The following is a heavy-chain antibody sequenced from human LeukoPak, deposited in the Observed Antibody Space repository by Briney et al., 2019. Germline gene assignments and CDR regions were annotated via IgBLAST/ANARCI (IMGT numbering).Heavy chain of an antibody. CDR3: ARVLYYGDYFGPTNDWYFDL. Sequence: SETLSLTCTVSGGSISSYYWSWIRQPPGKGLEWIGYIYYSGSTNYNPSLKSRVTISVDTSKNQFSLKLSSVTAADTAVYYCARVLYYGDYFGPTNDWYFDLWGRGTLVTVSS. CDR1: GGSISSYY. J-gene: IGHJ2*01. V-gene: IGHV4-59*12. CDR2: IYYSGST. D-gene: IGHD4-17*01.